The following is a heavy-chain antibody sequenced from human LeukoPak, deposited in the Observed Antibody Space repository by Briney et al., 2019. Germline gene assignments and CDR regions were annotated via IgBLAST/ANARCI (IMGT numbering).Heavy chain of an antibody. J-gene: IGHJ4*02. CDR3: AGDAGTWDFDY. CDR2: ISGSSNYI. V-gene: IGHV3-21*01. Sequence: PGGSLRLSCAASGFTFSHYTMHWVRQAPGKGLEWVPSISGSSNYIYYADSMKGRFTISRDNAKNSLYLQMNSLRAEDTAVYYCAGDAGTWDFDYWGQGTLVTVSS. D-gene: IGHD7-27*01. CDR1: GFTFSHYT.